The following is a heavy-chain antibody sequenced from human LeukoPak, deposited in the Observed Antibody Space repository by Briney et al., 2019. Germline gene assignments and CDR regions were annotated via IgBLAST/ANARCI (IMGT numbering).Heavy chain of an antibody. CDR1: GGSISSYY. CDR2: IYYSGST. D-gene: IGHD7-27*01. V-gene: IGHV4-59*08. J-gene: IGHJ4*02. CDR3: ATRASNWGSPLDY. Sequence: PPETLSLTCTVPGGSISSYYWSWIRQPPGKGLEWIGYIYYSGSTNYNPTLKSGATISVDTSKNQFCLKLSSVTAADTAVYYCATRASNWGSPLDYWGQGTLVTVSS.